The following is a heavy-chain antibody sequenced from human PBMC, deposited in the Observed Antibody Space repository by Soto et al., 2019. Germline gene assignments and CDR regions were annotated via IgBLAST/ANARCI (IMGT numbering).Heavy chain of an antibody. Sequence: QVQLQESGPGLVKPSGTLSLTCGVSGGSISSLNWWSWVRQPPGKGLEWIAEIYHSGSTNYNPFLKSRVIISIDKSKNQFYLKLSSVTAADTAVYSCARQSCSGGSCYANPGDALEIWGQVTMVTVSS. CDR1: GGSISSLNW. V-gene: IGHV4-4*02. CDR3: ARQSCSGGSCYANPGDALEI. D-gene: IGHD2-15*01. J-gene: IGHJ3*02. CDR2: IYHSGST.